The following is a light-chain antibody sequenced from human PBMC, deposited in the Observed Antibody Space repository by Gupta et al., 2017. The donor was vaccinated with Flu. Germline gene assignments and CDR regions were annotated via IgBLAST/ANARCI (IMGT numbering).Light chain of an antibody. CDR1: SGHSTYI. Sequence: QPVLTPSSSASASLGSSVTLTCTLSSGHSTYIIAWHQQHPGKAPRLLMRLDGSGNDNRGSGVPDRFSGSSSGADSYLTITTLQPEDEADYYCETWDANTNRVVFGGGTKLAVL. J-gene: IGLJ2*01. CDR2: LDGSGND. CDR3: ETWDANTNRVV. V-gene: IGLV4-60*03.